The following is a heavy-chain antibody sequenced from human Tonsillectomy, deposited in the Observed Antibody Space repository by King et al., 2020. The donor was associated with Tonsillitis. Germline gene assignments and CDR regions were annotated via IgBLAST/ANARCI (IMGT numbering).Heavy chain of an antibody. CDR2: ISYSGGT. CDR1: GGSISSGDYY. J-gene: IGHJ4*02. V-gene: IGHV4-30-4*01. CDR3: ARDFKGPAEC. Sequence: VQLQESGQGRLKPSQTLSLTCTVSGGSISSGDYYGRWIRQPPGKGLEWIGWISYSGGTYYNPSLNSRVTISVDTSKNQFSLKLSSVTAADTAVYYCARDFKGPAECWGQGTLVTVSS.